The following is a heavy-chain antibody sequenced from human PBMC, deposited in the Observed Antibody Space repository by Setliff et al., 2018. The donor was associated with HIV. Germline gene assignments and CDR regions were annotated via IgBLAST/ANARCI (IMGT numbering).Heavy chain of an antibody. CDR3: AGEFAY. CDR2: IYTSGST. Sequence: SETLSLTCTVSGGSISTYYWSWIRQPPGKGLEWIGRIYTSGSTNYNPSLKSRVSMSIDTSDNQFSLNLNSVTAADTAVYYCAGEFAYWGQGALVTVSS. D-gene: IGHD3-10*01. J-gene: IGHJ4*02. V-gene: IGHV4-4*07. CDR1: GGSISTYY.